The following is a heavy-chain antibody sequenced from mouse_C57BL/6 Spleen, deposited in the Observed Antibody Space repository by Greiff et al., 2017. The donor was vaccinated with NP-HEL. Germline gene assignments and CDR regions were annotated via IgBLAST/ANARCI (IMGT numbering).Heavy chain of an antibody. Sequence: EVQLVESGGDLVKPGGSLKLSCAASGFTFSSYGMSWVRQTPDKRLEWVATISSGGSYTYYPDSVKGRFTISRDNAKNTLYLQMSSLKSEDTAMYYCARQGFSEGYFDVWGTGTTVTVSS. D-gene: IGHD3-1*01. CDR1: GFTFSSYG. CDR3: ARQGFSEGYFDV. J-gene: IGHJ1*03. CDR2: ISSGGSYT. V-gene: IGHV5-6*01.